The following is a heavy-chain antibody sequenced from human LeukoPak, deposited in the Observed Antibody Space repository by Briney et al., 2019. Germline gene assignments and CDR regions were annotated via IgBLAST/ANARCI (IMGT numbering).Heavy chain of an antibody. V-gene: IGHV4-4*02. D-gene: IGHD3-22*01. CDR2: IYHSGSA. J-gene: IGHJ4*02. Sequence: PSGTLSLTCAVSGGSISSSNWWNWVRQPPGKGLEWIGEIYHSGSANYNPSLKNRVTISVDKSKNQFSLRLSSVTAADTAVYYCASAGHDGIGYKVCWGQGTLVTVSS. CDR1: GGSISSSNW. CDR3: ASAGHDGIGYKVC.